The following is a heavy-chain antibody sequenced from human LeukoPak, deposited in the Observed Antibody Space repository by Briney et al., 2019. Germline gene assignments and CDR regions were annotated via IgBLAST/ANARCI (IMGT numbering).Heavy chain of an antibody. J-gene: IGHJ4*02. CDR2: IYTSGST. D-gene: IGHD2-8*02. CDR3: AGTPQLTAIGLGYFDY. V-gene: IGHV4-4*07. Sequence: SETLSLTCTVSGGSISSYYWSWIRQPAGKGLEWIGRIYTSGSTNYNPSLKSRVTISVDTSKNQFSLKLSSVTAADTAVYYCAGTPQLTAIGLGYFDYWGQGTLVTVSS. CDR1: GGSISSYY.